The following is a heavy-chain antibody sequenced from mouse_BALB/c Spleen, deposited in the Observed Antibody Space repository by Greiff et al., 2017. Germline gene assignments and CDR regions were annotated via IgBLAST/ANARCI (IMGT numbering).Heavy chain of an antibody. CDR3: ARDLDSSGYWFAY. J-gene: IGHJ3*01. D-gene: IGHD3-2*01. CDR2: ISNLAYSI. V-gene: IGHV5-15*02. Sequence: EVMLVESGGGLVQPGGSRKLSCAASGFTFSDYGMAWVRQAPGKGPEWVAFISNLAYSIYYADTVTGRFTISRENAKNTLYLEMSSLRSEDTAMYYCARDLDSSGYWFAYWGQGTLVTVSA. CDR1: GFTFSDYG.